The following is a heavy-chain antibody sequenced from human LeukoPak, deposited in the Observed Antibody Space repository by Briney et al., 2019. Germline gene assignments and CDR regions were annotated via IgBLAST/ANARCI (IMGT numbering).Heavy chain of an antibody. J-gene: IGHJ6*02. D-gene: IGHD6-6*01. CDR3: ARGRYSSSINSMDV. Sequence: ASVKVSCKASGGTFSSYTISWVRQAPGQGLEWMGGIIPIFGTANYAQKFQGRVTITVDESTSTAYMELSSLRSEDTAVYYCARGRYSSSINSMDVWGQGTTVTVSS. CDR2: IIPIFGTA. CDR1: GGTFSSYT. V-gene: IGHV1-69*13.